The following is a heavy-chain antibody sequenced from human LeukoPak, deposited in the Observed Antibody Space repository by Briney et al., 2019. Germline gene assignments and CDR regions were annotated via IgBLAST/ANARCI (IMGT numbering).Heavy chain of an antibody. Sequence: GGSLRLSCAASGFTFSSYAMSWVRQAPGKGLEWVSGISGSGGSTYYADSVKGRFIISRDNSKNTLYLQMNNLRAEDTAVYYCARYNNGWPVDYWGQGTLVTVSS. J-gene: IGHJ4*02. CDR3: ARYNNGWPVDY. CDR1: GFTFSSYA. V-gene: IGHV3-23*01. CDR2: ISGSGGST. D-gene: IGHD6-19*01.